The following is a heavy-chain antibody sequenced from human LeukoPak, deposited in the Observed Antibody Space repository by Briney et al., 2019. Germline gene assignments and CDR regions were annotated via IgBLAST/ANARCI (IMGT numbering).Heavy chain of an antibody. Sequence: PGGSLRLSCAASGFTFSSYEMNWLRQAPGKGLEWVSYISTSASTIYYADSVKGRFTSSRDNAKNSLYLQMNSLRAEDTAVYYCARRGTSRSSYYFDYWGQGTLVTVSS. CDR1: GFTFSSYE. CDR2: ISTSASTI. J-gene: IGHJ4*02. V-gene: IGHV3-48*03. CDR3: ARRGTSRSSYYFDY.